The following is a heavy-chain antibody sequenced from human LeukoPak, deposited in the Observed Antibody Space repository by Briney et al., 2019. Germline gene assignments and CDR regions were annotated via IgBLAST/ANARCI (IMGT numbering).Heavy chain of an antibody. V-gene: IGHV1-8*01. D-gene: IGHD3-22*01. CDR1: GYTFTSYD. J-gene: IGHJ5*02. CDR2: MNPNSGNT. CDR3: ARGRGYYDSSGYYYWFDP. Sequence: GASVKVSCKASGYTFTSYDINWVRQATGQGLEWMGWMNPNSGNTGYAQKFQGRVTMTRSTSISTAYMELSSLRSEDTAVYYCARGRGYYDSSGYYYWFDPWGQGTLVTVSS.